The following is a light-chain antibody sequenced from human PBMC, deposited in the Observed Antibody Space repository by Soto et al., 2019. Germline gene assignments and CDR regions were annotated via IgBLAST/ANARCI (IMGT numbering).Light chain of an antibody. CDR3: SSYAGSNNFWV. V-gene: IGLV2-8*01. CDR2: EVN. Sequence: QSALTQPPSSSGSPGQSVTISCTGTSSDVGGYNYVSWYQQHPGKAPKLMIYEVNKRPSGVPDRFSGSKSGNTASLTVSGLQAEDEAYYYGSSYAGSNNFWVFGTMTMVTVL. CDR1: SSDVGGYNY. J-gene: IGLJ1*01.